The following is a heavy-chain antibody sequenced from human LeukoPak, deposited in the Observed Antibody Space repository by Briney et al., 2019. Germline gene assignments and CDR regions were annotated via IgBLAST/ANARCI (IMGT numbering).Heavy chain of an antibody. CDR3: AKDHDYGDPGYYFDY. V-gene: IGHV3-30*18. J-gene: IGHJ4*02. CDR2: TLYDGSNK. CDR1: GFTFSHYA. Sequence: PGASLRLSCAASGFTFSHYAMHWVRQAPGKGLEWVADTLYDGSNKYYADSVKGRFTISRDNSKNMLYLQLNSLRADDTAVYYCAKDHDYGDPGYYFDYWGQGTLVTVSS. D-gene: IGHD4-17*01.